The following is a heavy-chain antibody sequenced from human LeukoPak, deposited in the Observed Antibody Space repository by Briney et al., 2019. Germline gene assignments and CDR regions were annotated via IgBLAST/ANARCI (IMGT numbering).Heavy chain of an antibody. V-gene: IGHV1-2*02. CDR3: ARGGYSGYDLDF. CDR2: INPYSGDT. CDR1: GYTFTGYF. J-gene: IGHJ4*02. Sequence: ASVKVSCKASGYTFTGYFMHWVRQAPGQGLQCMGWINPYSGDTNYAQKFQGRVTMTRDTSISTAYMDLSSLRSDDPAVYYCARGGYSGYDLDFWGQGTLVTVSS. D-gene: IGHD5-12*01.